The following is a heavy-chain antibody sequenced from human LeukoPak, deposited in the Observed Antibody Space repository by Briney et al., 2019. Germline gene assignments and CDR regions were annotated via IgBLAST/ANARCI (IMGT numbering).Heavy chain of an antibody. V-gene: IGHV3-48*01. Sequence: PGGSLRLSCTASGFTFSTNAMNWVRQAPGKGLEWVSYISSSSSTIYYADSVKGRFTVSRDNAKNSLYLQMNSLRAEDTAVYYCAAEGMDVWGKGTTVTVSS. CDR2: ISSSSSTI. CDR1: GFTFSTNA. J-gene: IGHJ6*04. CDR3: AAEGMDV.